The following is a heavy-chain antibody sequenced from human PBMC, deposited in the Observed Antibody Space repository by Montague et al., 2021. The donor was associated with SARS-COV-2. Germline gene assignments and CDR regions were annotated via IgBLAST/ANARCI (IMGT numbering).Heavy chain of an antibody. CDR3: GSDSPVVINISSWDYYGMDV. CDR2: MYTSGSN. J-gene: IGHJ6*02. CDR1: GGSISSGNYY. V-gene: IGHV4-61*02. Sequence: TLSLTCTVSGGSISSGNYYWSWNRQPAGKELEWIGRMYTSGSNNYNPSLKSRVTISVDTSKNQFSLKLRSVTAADTAVYYCGSDSPVVINISSWDYYGMDVWGQGTTVTVSS. D-gene: IGHD3-22*01.